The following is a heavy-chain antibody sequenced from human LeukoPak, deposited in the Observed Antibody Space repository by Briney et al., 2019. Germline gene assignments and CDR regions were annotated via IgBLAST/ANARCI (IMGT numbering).Heavy chain of an antibody. CDR3: AKDTVAVAALFDP. D-gene: IGHD6-19*01. V-gene: IGHV3-23*01. J-gene: IGHJ5*02. CDR2: ISGSGSST. Sequence: GGSPRLSCAASGFTFSSYAMSWVRQAPGKGLEWLSSISGSGSSTYYADSVKGRFTISRDNSKNTLYLQMNSLRAEDTAVYYCAKDTVAVAALFDPWGQGTLVTVSS. CDR1: GFTFSSYA.